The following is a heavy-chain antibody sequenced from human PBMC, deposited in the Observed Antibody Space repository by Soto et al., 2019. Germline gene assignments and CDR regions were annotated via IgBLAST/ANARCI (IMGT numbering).Heavy chain of an antibody. D-gene: IGHD5-12*01. J-gene: IGHJ6*02. CDR3: ARVALGDDGYGCGMGV. CDR2: IWPDGGKK. V-gene: IGHV3-33*01. Sequence: QMQLVASGGGVVQPGRSLRLSCTASGFTFSFYGMHWVRQAPGKGLEWVAVIWPDGGKKYYADSVQGRLTNSRGNSKHGLHLQLNSLRGEDTAVYYCARVALGDDGYGCGMGVWGRGSTVTFSS. CDR1: GFTFSFYG.